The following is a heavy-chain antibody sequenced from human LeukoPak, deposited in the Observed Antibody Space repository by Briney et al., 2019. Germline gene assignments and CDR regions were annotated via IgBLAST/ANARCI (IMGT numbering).Heavy chain of an antibody. CDR2: LSASGGIT. J-gene: IGHJ5*02. CDR3: ARAPYYDSSGRNWFDP. D-gene: IGHD3-22*01. V-gene: IGHV3-23*01. CDR1: GFAFSSYA. Sequence: GGSLRLSCAASGFAFSSYAMSWVRQAPGKGLEWVSGLSASGGITYYADSVKGRFTISRDNSKNNLYLQMNSLRAEDTAVYYCARAPYYDSSGRNWFDPWGQGTLVTVSS.